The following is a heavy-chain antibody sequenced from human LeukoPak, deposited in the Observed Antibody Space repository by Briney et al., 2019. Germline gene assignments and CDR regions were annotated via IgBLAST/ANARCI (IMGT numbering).Heavy chain of an antibody. CDR3: ARTPYDYIWGSYRHDAFDI. CDR2: IIPIFGTA. J-gene: IGHJ3*02. V-gene: IGHV1-69*13. Sequence: ASVKVSCKASGYTFTSYDINWVRQATGQGLEWMGGIIPIFGTANYAQKFQGRVTITADESTSTAYMELSSLRSEDTAVYYCARTPYDYIWGSYRHDAFDIWGQGTMVTVSS. D-gene: IGHD3-16*02. CDR1: GYTFTSYD.